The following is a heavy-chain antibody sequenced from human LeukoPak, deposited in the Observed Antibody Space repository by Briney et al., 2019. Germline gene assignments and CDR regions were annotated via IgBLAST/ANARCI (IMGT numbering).Heavy chain of an antibody. CDR1: GGTFSSYA. V-gene: IGHV1-69*13. CDR2: IIPIFGTA. D-gene: IGHD3-22*01. Sequence: SVKVSCKASGGTFSSYAISWVRQAPGQGLEWMGGIIPIFGTANYAQKFQGRGTITADESTSTDYMEMSSLRSEDTAVYYCARGDYDESYFDYWGQGTLVTVSS. CDR3: ARGDYDESYFDY. J-gene: IGHJ4*02.